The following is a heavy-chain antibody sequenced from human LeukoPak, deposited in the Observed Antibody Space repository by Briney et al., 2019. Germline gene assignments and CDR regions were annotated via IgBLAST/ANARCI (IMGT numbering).Heavy chain of an antibody. CDR1: GFTFSNAW. Sequence: GGSLRLSCAASGFTFSNAWMSWVRQAPGKGLEWVGRIKSKTDGGTTDYAAPVKGRFTISRDDSKNTLYLQMNNLKTEDTAVYYCTTGNDYGDYVIGYWGQGTLVTVSS. J-gene: IGHJ4*02. CDR2: IKSKTDGGTT. V-gene: IGHV3-15*01. D-gene: IGHD4-17*01. CDR3: TTGNDYGDYVIGY.